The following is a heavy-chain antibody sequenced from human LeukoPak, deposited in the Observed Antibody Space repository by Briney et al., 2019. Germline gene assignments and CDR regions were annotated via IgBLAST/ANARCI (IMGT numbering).Heavy chain of an antibody. CDR2: FAGSDTTK. CDR1: GFDFGAYE. CDR3: TTLGYHLDS. J-gene: IGHJ4*02. Sequence: PGGSLRLSCAASGFDFGAYEMNWVRQAPGKGLEWVAYFAGSDTTKYYADSVRGRFTISIDNAKKSLYLQMNSLRAEDTALYYCTTLGYHLDSWGQGTLVTVSS. D-gene: IGHD3-22*01. V-gene: IGHV3-48*03.